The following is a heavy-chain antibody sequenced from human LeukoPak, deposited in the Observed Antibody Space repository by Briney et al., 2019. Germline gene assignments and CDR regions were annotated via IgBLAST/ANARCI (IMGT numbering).Heavy chain of an antibody. CDR1: GYSISSGYY. Sequence: PSETLSLTCTVSGYSISSGYYWGWIRQPPGKGLEWIGSIYHSGSTYYNPSLKSRVTISVDTSKNQFSLKLSSVTAADTAVYYCATIAVAPGFDYWGQGTLVTVSS. V-gene: IGHV4-38-2*02. D-gene: IGHD6-19*01. CDR2: IYHSGST. J-gene: IGHJ4*02. CDR3: ATIAVAPGFDY.